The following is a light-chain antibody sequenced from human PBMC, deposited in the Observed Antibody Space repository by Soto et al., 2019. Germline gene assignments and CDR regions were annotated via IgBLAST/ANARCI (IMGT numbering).Light chain of an antibody. Sequence: EIVLTQSPGTLSLSPGERATLSCRVSQSVSSSYLAWYQQKPGQAPRLLIYSASSRATGIPDRFSGSGSGTDFTLTISRLEPEDFAVYYCQQYCSSPRFTFGPGTKVHSK. CDR3: QQYCSSPRFT. CDR2: SAS. CDR1: QSVSSSY. V-gene: IGKV3-20*01. J-gene: IGKJ3*01.